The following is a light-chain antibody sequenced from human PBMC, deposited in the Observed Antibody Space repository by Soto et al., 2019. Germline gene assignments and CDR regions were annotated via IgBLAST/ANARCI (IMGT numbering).Light chain of an antibody. Sequence: EIVLTLSPATLSSSPGERATLSRRASQTVSSRLAWYQHKPGQAPRLLIYDSSNRATGIPARFSGSGSGTDFTLTISSLEPEDFAVYYCHQRKSWPRTFGQGTKVDIK. CDR3: HQRKSWPRT. J-gene: IGKJ1*01. CDR1: QTVSSR. V-gene: IGKV3-11*01. CDR2: DSS.